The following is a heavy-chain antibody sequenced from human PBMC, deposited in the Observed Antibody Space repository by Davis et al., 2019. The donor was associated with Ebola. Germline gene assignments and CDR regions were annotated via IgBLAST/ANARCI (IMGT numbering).Heavy chain of an antibody. Sequence: GESLKISCAASGFTFSSYAMHWVRQAPGKGLEWVAVISYDGSNKYYADSVKGRFTISRDNSKNTLYLQMNSLRAEDTAVYYCAKDHVGAPDYWGQGTLVTVSS. D-gene: IGHD1-26*01. CDR2: ISYDGSNK. V-gene: IGHV3-30-3*01. J-gene: IGHJ4*02. CDR3: AKDHVGAPDY. CDR1: GFTFSSYA.